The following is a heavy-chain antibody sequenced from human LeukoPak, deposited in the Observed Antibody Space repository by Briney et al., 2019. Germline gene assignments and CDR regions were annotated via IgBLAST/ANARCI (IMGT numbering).Heavy chain of an antibody. CDR3: ARNLIPEQLVLNF. D-gene: IGHD6-13*01. CDR2: IYTSGST. CDR1: GGSISSYY. Sequence: SETLSLTCTVSGGSISSYYWSWIRQPAGKGLEWIGRIYTSGSTNYNPSLKSRVTISVDTSKNQFSLKLISVTAADTAVYYCARNLIPEQLVLNFWGQGTLVTVSS. J-gene: IGHJ4*02. V-gene: IGHV4-4*07.